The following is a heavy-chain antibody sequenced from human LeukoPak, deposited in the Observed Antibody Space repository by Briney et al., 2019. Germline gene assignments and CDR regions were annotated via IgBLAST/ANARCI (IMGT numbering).Heavy chain of an antibody. D-gene: IGHD6-13*01. J-gene: IGHJ6*03. V-gene: IGHV3-74*03. CDR2: INSDGSST. Sequence: GGSLRLSCVVSGFTFNNYWMHWVRQAPGKGLVWVSRINSDGSSTTYADSVKGRFTISRDNAKNTLYLQMNSLRAEDTAVYYCARGLGPYTSSRYYYYYYYMDVWGKGTTVTVSS. CDR1: GFTFNNYW. CDR3: ARGLGPYTSSRYYYYYYYMDV.